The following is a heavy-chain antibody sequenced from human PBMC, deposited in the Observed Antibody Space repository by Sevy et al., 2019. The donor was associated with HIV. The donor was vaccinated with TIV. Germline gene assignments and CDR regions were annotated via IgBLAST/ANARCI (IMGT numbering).Heavy chain of an antibody. CDR2: INSDGSST. CDR1: GFTFNRYW. D-gene: IGHD2-8*01. J-gene: IGHJ4*02. CDR3: ARDNNGDLFHY. V-gene: IGHV3-74*01. Sequence: GGCLRLSCAASGFTFNRYWMHCVRQVPGKGLVWVSRINSDGSSTSYADSVKGRFTVSRDNAKNTLYLQMNSLRADDTAVYYCARDNNGDLFHYWGQGTLVTVSS.